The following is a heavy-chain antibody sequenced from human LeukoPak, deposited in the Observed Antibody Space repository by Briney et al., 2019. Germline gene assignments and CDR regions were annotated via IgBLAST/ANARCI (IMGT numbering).Heavy chain of an antibody. CDR3: ARDHYGSGSYGSGY. CDR1: GFTVSSNY. V-gene: IGHV3-66*01. J-gene: IGHJ4*02. D-gene: IGHD3-10*01. Sequence: QTGGSLRLSCAATGFTVSSNYMSWVRQAPGKGMEWVSVIYSGGSTYYADSVKGRFTISRDNSKNTLYLQMNSLRAEDTAVYYCARDHYGSGSYGSGYWGQGTLVTVSS. CDR2: IYSGGST.